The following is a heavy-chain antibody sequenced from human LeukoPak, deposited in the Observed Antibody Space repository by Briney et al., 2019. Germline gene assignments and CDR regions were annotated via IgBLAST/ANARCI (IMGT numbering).Heavy chain of an antibody. Sequence: GASLQISGKGSGYGFTSYWIAWVRQMPGKGLEWMGIIYPGDSDTRYSPSFQGQVTISADKSISTAYLQWSSLKASDTAMYYCARHAGAYSSGWYEDYWGQGTLVTVSS. D-gene: IGHD6-19*01. V-gene: IGHV5-51*01. CDR3: ARHAGAYSSGWYEDY. J-gene: IGHJ4*02. CDR1: GYGFTSYW. CDR2: IYPGDSDT.